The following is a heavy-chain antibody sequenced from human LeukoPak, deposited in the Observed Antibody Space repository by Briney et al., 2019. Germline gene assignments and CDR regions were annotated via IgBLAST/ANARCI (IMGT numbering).Heavy chain of an antibody. V-gene: IGHV4-39*07. CDR3: AREGIRGPSNDY. CDR1: GGSISSSSYY. Sequence: SETLSLTCTVSGGSISSSSYYWGWIRQPPGKGLEWIGSIYYSGSTYYNPSLKSRVTISVDTSKNQFSLKLSSVTAADTAVYYCAREGIRGPSNDYWGQGTLVTVSS. D-gene: IGHD3-10*01. J-gene: IGHJ4*02. CDR2: IYYSGST.